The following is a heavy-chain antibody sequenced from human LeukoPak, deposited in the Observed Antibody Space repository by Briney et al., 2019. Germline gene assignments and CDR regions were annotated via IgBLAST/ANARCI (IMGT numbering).Heavy chain of an antibody. Sequence: SETLSLTCTVSGGSISSHYWSWIRQPPGKGLEWIGYIYYSGSTNYNPSLKSRVTISVDTSKNQFSLKLSSVNAADTAVYYCARVKSRYGSGIHWFDPWGQGTLVTVSS. CDR2: IYYSGST. CDR3: ARVKSRYGSGIHWFDP. CDR1: GGSISSHY. V-gene: IGHV4-59*11. D-gene: IGHD3-10*01. J-gene: IGHJ5*02.